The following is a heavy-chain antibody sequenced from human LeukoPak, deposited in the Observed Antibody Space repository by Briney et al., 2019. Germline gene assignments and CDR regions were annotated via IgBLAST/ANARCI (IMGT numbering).Heavy chain of an antibody. V-gene: IGHV4-59*13. Sequence: SETLSLTCTVSGGSISSYYWSWIRQPPGKGLEWIGYIYYSGSTNYNPSLKNRVTISVDTSKNQFSLKLSSVTAADTAVYYCARGTTVTLFDYWGQGTLVTVSS. CDR2: IYYSGST. J-gene: IGHJ4*02. D-gene: IGHD4-11*01. CDR1: GGSISSYY. CDR3: ARGTTVTLFDY.